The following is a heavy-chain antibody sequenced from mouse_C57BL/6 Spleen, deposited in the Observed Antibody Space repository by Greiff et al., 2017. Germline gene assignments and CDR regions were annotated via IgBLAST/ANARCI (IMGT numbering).Heavy chain of an antibody. D-gene: IGHD4-1*01. CDR2: ISSGSSTI. J-gene: IGHJ3*01. Sequence: EVMLLESGGGLVKPGGSLKLSCAASGFTFSDYGMHWVRQAPEKGLEWVAYISSGSSTIYYADTVKGRFTISRDNAKNTLFLQMTSLRSEDTAMYYCARTNWDGWFAYWGQGTLVTVSA. V-gene: IGHV5-17*01. CDR1: GFTFSDYG. CDR3: ARTNWDGWFAY.